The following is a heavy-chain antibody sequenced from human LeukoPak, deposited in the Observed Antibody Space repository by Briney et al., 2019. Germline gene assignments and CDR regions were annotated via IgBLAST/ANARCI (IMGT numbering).Heavy chain of an antibody. V-gene: IGHV3-30*04. CDR3: ARDGIDYYDSSEDYEQNYFDY. Sequence: GGSLRLSCAASGFTFSSYAMHWVRQAPGKGLEWVAVISYDGSNKYYADSVKGRFTISRDNSKNTLYLQMNSLRAEDTAVYYCARDGIDYYDSSEDYEQNYFDYWGQGTLVTVSS. CDR2: ISYDGSNK. CDR1: GFTFSSYA. D-gene: IGHD3-22*01. J-gene: IGHJ4*02.